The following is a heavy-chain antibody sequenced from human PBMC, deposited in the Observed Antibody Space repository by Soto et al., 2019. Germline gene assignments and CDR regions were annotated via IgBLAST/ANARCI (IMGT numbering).Heavy chain of an antibody. J-gene: IGHJ5*02. CDR2: IHYRGDT. V-gene: IGHV4-39*01. CDR3: ARPPTGYPNWFDP. D-gene: IGHD3-9*01. CDR1: GASISTNHHN. Sequence: PSKTLSLTCTASGASISTNHHNWAWVRQPPGKGLEWMGNIHYRGDTYFNPSLGSRLSMSVDTSKNQFSLKLTSVTAADTAVYYCARPPTGYPNWFDPWGQGTLVTASS.